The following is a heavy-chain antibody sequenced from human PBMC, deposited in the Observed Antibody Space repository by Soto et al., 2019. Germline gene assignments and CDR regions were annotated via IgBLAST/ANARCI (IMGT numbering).Heavy chain of an antibody. J-gene: IGHJ5*02. CDR3: ARGDRFRCSGDRCFSDGLFLS. CDR1: GFTFGIYS. V-gene: IGHV3-48*02. CDR2: INGSSSTM. D-gene: IGHD2-15*01. Sequence: EVQLVESGGGLVQRGGSLRLSCAASGFTFGIYSMNWVRQAPGKRLEWISYINGSSSTMYYADSVKGRFIISRDNADNSLYLQMNSLRDDDTAVYYCARGDRFRCSGDRCFSDGLFLSWGQGTLVTVSS.